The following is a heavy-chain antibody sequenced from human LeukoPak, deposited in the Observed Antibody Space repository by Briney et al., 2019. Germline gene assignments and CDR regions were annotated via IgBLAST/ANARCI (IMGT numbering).Heavy chain of an antibody. V-gene: IGHV3-11*04. J-gene: IGHJ3*02. Sequence: GXSLRXSCAASGFTFSDYYMSWIRQAPGKGLEWVSYISSSSSTIYYADSVKGRFTISRDNAKNSLYLQMNSLRAEDTAVYYCAXELGDSTAFDIWGQGTMVTVSS. CDR3: AXELGDSTAFDI. CDR2: ISSSSSTI. CDR1: GFTFSDYY. D-gene: IGHD2-21*02.